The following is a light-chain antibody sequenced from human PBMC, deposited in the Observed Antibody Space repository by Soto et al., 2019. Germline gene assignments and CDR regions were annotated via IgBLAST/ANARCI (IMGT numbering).Light chain of an antibody. J-gene: IGKJ1*01. CDR1: QSISSW. V-gene: IGKV1-5*03. CDR2: KAS. Sequence: DIQMTQSPSTLSASVGDRVTITCRASQSISSWLAWYQQKPGKAPKLLIYKASSLESGFPSRFSGSGSGTEFTLNISSLQPDDFATYYCQQCDSYPWTFGQGTKVEIK. CDR3: QQCDSYPWT.